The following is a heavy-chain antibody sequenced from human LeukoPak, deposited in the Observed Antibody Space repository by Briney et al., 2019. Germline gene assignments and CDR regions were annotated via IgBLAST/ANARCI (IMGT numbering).Heavy chain of an antibody. D-gene: IGHD3-10*01. CDR3: ARHGSYCFDS. V-gene: IGHV4-34*01. CDR1: GGSFSGYY. Sequence: SETLSLTCAVNGGSFSGYYWSWIRQPPGKGLERIGEINHSGSTNYNPSLRSRVTISIDTSKNQLSLRLSSVTAADTAVYYCARHGSYCFDSWGQGTLVTVSS. J-gene: IGHJ4*02. CDR2: INHSGST.